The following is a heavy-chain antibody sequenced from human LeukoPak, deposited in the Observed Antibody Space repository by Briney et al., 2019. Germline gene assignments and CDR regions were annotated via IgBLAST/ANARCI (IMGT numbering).Heavy chain of an antibody. V-gene: IGHV1-69*13. Sequence: GASVKVSCMASGGTFSSYAISWVRQAPGQGLEWMGGIIPIVGTTNYAQMFQGRVTITADETTSTAYMELSSLRSEDTAVYYCARGGYYYDSSGYSHLPDYWGQGTLVTVSA. CDR3: ARGGYYYDSSGYSHLPDY. CDR1: GGTFSSYA. J-gene: IGHJ4*02. D-gene: IGHD3-22*01. CDR2: IIPIVGTT.